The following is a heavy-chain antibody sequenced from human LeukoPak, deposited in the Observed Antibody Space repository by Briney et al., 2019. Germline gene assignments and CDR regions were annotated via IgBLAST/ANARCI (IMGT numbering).Heavy chain of an antibody. CDR2: ISSSSSYI. CDR3: ALIIGNNGLLDY. J-gene: IGHJ4*02. CDR1: GFTFSSYS. Sequence: GGSLRLSCAASGFTFSSYSMNWVRQAPGKGLEWVSSISSSSSYIYYADSVKGRFTISRDNAKNSLYLQINSLRAEDTAVYYCALIIGNNGLLDYWGQGTLVTVSS. D-gene: IGHD2-8*01. V-gene: IGHV3-21*01.